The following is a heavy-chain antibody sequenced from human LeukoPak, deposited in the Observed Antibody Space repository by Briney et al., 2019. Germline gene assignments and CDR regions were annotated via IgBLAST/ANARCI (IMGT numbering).Heavy chain of an antibody. Sequence: SETLSLTCTVSGGXISSGGYNWSWIRQHPGKGLEWIGDIYYSGSTYYNPSLKSRVTISVDTSKNQFSLKLSSVTAADTAVYYCARAQDFADAFDIWGQGTMVTVSS. D-gene: IGHD2-15*01. CDR3: ARAQDFADAFDI. J-gene: IGHJ3*02. V-gene: IGHV4-31*03. CDR1: GGXISSGGYN. CDR2: IYYSGST.